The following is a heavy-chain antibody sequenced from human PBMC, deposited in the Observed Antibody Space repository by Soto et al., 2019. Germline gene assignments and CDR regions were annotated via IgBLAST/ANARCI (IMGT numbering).Heavy chain of an antibody. CDR3: AKDLTPFEGGVVTSFDY. CDR1: GFTFSSYA. D-gene: IGHD3-3*01. Sequence: PGGSLRLSCAASGFTFSSYAMSWVRQAPGKGLEWVSAISGSGGSTYYADSVKGRFTISRDNSKNTLYLQMNSLRAEDTAVYYCAKDLTPFEGGVVTSFDYWGQGTLVTVSS. V-gene: IGHV3-23*01. CDR2: ISGSGGST. J-gene: IGHJ4*02.